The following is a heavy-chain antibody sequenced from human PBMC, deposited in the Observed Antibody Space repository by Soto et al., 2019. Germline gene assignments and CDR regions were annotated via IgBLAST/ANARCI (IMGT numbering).Heavy chain of an antibody. CDR3: AALDSGSYPFDY. D-gene: IGHD1-26*01. CDR2: ISQDGSNK. V-gene: IGHV3-30-3*01. CDR1: GFPFRNNA. Sequence: QVQLVESGGGVVQPGRSLRLSCTASGFPFRNNAMHWVRQAPGKGLEWVAVISQDGSNKNYAASVQGRFTISRDNSKNTLYLQMNSLRAEDTAVYYCAALDSGSYPFDYWGQGTLVTVSS. J-gene: IGHJ4*02.